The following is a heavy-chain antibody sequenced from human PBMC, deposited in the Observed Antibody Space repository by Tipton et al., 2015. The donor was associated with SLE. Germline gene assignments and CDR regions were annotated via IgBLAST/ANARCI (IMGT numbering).Heavy chain of an antibody. J-gene: IGHJ2*01. CDR2: IYYSGST. CDR1: GGSISSCGHY. D-gene: IGHD3-16*01. V-gene: IGHV4-31*03. CDR3: ARRVGGGYFDL. Sequence: LRLSCTVSGGSISSCGHYWSWIRQHPGKGLEWIGYIYYSGSTFYNPSINSRVTISVDTSKNQFSQKLTSVTAADPAVYYCARRVGGGYFDLWGQGSLVTVSS.